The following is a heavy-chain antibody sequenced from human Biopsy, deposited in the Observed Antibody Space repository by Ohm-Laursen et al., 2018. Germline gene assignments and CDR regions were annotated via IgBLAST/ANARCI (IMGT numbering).Heavy chain of an antibody. V-gene: IGHV4-59*01. D-gene: IGHD3-22*01. CDR1: GDSISSDY. CDR3: ARDRGYYSDRTVPVYFDL. Sequence: SDTLSLTCTVSGDSISSDYWSWIRQPPGKGLEWIGYGYYTGSTDYNPSLQSRVTISVDTSKNHFSLRLRSVTPADTAIYYCARDRGYYSDRTVPVYFDLWGRGTLVTVSS. CDR2: GYYTGST. J-gene: IGHJ2*01.